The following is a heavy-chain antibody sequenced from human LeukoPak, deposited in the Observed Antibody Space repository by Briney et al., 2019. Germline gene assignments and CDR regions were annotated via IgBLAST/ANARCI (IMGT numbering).Heavy chain of an antibody. CDR2: IYYSGST. CDR3: ARDSSGYYYFY. Sequence: PSQTLSLTCTVSGDSISSGDYYWGWIRQPPGKGLEWIGSIYYSGSTYYDPSLKSRVTISVDTSKNQFSLKLSSVTAADTAVYYCARDSSGYYYFYWGQGTLVTVSS. CDR1: GDSISSGDYY. V-gene: IGHV4-39*07. J-gene: IGHJ4*02. D-gene: IGHD3-22*01.